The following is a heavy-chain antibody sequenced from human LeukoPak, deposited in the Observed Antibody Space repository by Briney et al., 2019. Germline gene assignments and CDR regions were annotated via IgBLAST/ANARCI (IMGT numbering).Heavy chain of an antibody. CDR1: GFTFSSYG. J-gene: IGHJ4*02. V-gene: IGHV3-30*03. D-gene: IGHD2-2*01. Sequence: GRSLRLSCAASGFTFSSYGMHWVRQAPGKGLEWVAVISYDGSNKYYADSVKGRFTISRDNSKNTLYLQMNSLRAEDTAVYYCARGLSYAYLFDYWGQGTLVTVSS. CDR3: ARGLSYAYLFDY. CDR2: ISYDGSNK.